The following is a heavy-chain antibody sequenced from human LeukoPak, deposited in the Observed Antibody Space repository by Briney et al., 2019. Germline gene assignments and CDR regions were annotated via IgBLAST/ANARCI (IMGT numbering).Heavy chain of an antibody. V-gene: IGHV3-74*03. CDR3: VRVYTIGHGGY. Sequence: GGSLRLSCAASGFTFSSYVMYWVRQAPGKGLVWVSRINSDGSSTTYADSVKGRFTISRDNAKNTLHLQMDSVRVEDTAVYYSVRVYTIGHGGYWGQGTLVTVSS. CDR1: GFTFSSYV. D-gene: IGHD3-16*01. CDR2: INSDGSST. J-gene: IGHJ4*02.